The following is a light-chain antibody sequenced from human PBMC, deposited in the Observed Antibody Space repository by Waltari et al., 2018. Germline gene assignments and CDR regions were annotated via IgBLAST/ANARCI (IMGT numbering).Light chain of an antibody. CDR2: SDN. J-gene: IGLJ2*01. Sequence: QSVLTQPPSASGTPGQRVTISCSGISSNIGSNSVNWYQHLPGTAPKLLIYSDNQRPSGVPDRFSGSKSGASASLAISGLQSEDEADYYCAAWDVSLNGLVFGGGTKLTVL. V-gene: IGLV1-44*01. CDR1: SSNIGSNS. CDR3: AAWDVSLNGLV.